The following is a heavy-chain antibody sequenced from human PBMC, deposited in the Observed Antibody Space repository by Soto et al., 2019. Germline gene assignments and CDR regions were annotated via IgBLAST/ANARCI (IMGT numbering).Heavy chain of an antibody. CDR1: GYTFTSYG. J-gene: IGHJ4*02. CDR2: ISAYNGNT. CDR3: ARDHRITIFGVVPPNFDY. Sequence: QVQLVQSGAEVKKPGASVKVSCKASGYTFTSYGISWVRQAPGQGLEWMGWISAYNGNTNYAQKLQGRVTMTTDTSTRTAYMELRSLRSDDTAVYYCARDHRITIFGVVPPNFDYWGQGTLVTVSS. D-gene: IGHD3-3*01. V-gene: IGHV1-18*01.